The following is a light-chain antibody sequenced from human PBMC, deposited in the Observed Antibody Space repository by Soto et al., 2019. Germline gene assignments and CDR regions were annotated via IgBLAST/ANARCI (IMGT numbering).Light chain of an antibody. CDR2: HAS. CDR3: QHHNGYWT. V-gene: IGKV1-5*01. CDR1: QSIGGW. J-gene: IGKJ1*01. Sequence: DIQMTQSPSTLSASVGDRVTITCRSSQSIGGWLAWYQLRPGKAPKLLIYHASTLEVGVPSRFSGSGSGTEFTLTISSLQPDDFATYYCQHHNGYWTCGQGTRVEIK.